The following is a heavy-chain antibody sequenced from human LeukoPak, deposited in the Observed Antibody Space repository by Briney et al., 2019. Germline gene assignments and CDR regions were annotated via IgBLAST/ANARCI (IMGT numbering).Heavy chain of an antibody. D-gene: IGHD1-1*01. CDR2: IYYTGST. CDR1: GGSISSGDYY. CDR3: ARGPRGVGTTGTYYFGMDV. J-gene: IGHJ6*02. Sequence: SQTLSLTCTVSGGSISSGDYYWSWIRQPPGKGLEWIGYIYYTGSTNYNPSLKSRVTISADTSKNQLSLKLSSVTAADSAVYYCARGPRGVGTTGTYYFGMDVWGQGTTVTVSS. V-gene: IGHV4-61*08.